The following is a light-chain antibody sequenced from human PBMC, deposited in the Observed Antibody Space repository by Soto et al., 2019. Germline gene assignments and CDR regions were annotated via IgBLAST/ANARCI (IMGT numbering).Light chain of an antibody. CDR1: QSVSSSY. CDR2: GAS. CDR3: QQSGSSPPELT. J-gene: IGKJ4*01. Sequence: EIVLTQSPGTLSLSPGERATLSCRASQSVSSSYLAWYQQKPGQAPRLLIYGASSRATGIPDRFSGSGSGTDFTLTISRLEPEDFAVYYCQQSGSSPPELTFGGGTKVEIK. V-gene: IGKV3-20*01.